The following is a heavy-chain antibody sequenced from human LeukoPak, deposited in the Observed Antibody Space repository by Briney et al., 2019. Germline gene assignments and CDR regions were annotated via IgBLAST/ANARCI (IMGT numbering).Heavy chain of an antibody. CDR2: MNRDGSEV. CDR1: GFPFAPFW. CDR3: ARGIDEWLYLNY. V-gene: IGHV3-7*04. D-gene: IGHD3-3*01. Sequence: PGGSLRLSCAASGFPFAPFWMTWVRQAPGKGPECVATMNRDGSEVAYGNSVRGRFTISRDNAKNSLYLQMYSLRAEDTAVYYCARGIDEWLYLNYWGQGALVTVSS. J-gene: IGHJ4*02.